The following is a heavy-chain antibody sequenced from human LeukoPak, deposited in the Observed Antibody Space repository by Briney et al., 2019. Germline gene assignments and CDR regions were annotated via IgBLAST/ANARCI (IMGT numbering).Heavy chain of an antibody. D-gene: IGHD3-22*01. J-gene: IGHJ1*01. CDR3: ATDLFGRVTMIVSPSFQH. Sequence: ASVKVSCKVSGYTLTELFMHWVRQAPGKGLEWMGGFDPEDGETIYAQKFQGRVTMTEDTSTDTAYMELSSLRSEDTAVYYGATDLFGRVTMIVSPSFQHWGQGTLVTVSS. CDR1: GYTLTELF. CDR2: FDPEDGET. V-gene: IGHV1-24*01.